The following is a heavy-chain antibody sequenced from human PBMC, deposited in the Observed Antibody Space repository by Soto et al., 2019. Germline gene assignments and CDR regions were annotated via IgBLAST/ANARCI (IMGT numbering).Heavy chain of an antibody. CDR1: GFTFSDYY. D-gene: IGHD4-17*01. CDR3: ARASGYGGKVFDY. J-gene: IGHJ4*02. V-gene: IGHV3-11*05. CDR2: ISSSSSYT. Sequence: QVQLVESGGGLVKPGGSLRLSCAASGFTFSDYYMSWIRQAPGKGLEWVSYISSSSSYTNYADSVKGRFTISRDNAKNALYLQMYSLRAEDTAVYYCARASGYGGKVFDYWGQGTLVTVSS.